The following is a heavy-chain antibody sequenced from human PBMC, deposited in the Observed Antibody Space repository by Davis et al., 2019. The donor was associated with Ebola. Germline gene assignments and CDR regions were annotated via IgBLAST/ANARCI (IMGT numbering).Heavy chain of an antibody. CDR1: EFNFRAFW. CDR2: IKPDGSEQ. Sequence: GESLKISCAASEFNFRAFWMSWVRQAPGKGLEWVANIKPDGSEQNYVDSVKGRLIISRDNSKNTLFLQMNSLSAEDTAVYYCAKDGGYEGWFDPWGQGTLVTVSS. D-gene: IGHD5-12*01. CDR3: AKDGGYEGWFDP. J-gene: IGHJ5*02. V-gene: IGHV3-7*03.